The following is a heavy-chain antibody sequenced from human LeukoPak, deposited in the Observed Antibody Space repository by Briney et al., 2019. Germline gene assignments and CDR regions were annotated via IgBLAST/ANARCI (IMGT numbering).Heavy chain of an antibody. J-gene: IGHJ2*01. CDR3: AREGYDYGDYGRYFDL. CDR2: THYSGNT. V-gene: IGHV4-39*07. Sequence: PSETLSLTCVVSGDSVSSLNYYWGWIRQPPGKGLEWIGTTHYSGNTYYNPSLKSRVIISLDTSKNQFSLRLNSVTAADTAVYYCAREGYDYGDYGRYFDLWGRGTLVTVSS. CDR1: GDSVSSLNYY. D-gene: IGHD4-17*01.